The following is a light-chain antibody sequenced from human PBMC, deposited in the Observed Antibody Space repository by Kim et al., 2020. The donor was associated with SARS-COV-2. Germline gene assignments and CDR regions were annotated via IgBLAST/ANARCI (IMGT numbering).Light chain of an antibody. V-gene: IGKV1-33*01. Sequence: SAAVGDRVTITGRARQDIGTYVNWYQQKPGKAPELLIHDASNLKTGVPSRFSGSGSGTDFTFSISNLQPDDVATYYCQQYEKFLLSFGGGTKLEI. CDR3: QQYEKFLLS. J-gene: IGKJ4*01. CDR1: QDIGTY. CDR2: DAS.